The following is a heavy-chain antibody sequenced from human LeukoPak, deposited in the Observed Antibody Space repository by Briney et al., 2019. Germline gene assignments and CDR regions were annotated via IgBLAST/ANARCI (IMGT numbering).Heavy chain of an antibody. Sequence: PSETLSLTCAVSGGSINTRNWWSWVRQSPDKGLEWIGEINHSGTTNYNPSLKSRVTISADTSKNQFSLKLSSVTAADTAVYYCAIQEVPRYGFYYYYYMDVWGKGTTVTISS. CDR1: GGSINTRNW. D-gene: IGHD5-18*01. V-gene: IGHV4-4*02. CDR3: AIQEVPRYGFYYYYYMDV. J-gene: IGHJ6*03. CDR2: INHSGTT.